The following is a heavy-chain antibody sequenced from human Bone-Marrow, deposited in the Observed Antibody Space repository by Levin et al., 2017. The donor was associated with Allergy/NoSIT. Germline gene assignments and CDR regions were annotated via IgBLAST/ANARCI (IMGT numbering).Heavy chain of an antibody. CDR3: ARKDSGGYLGTDAFDI. D-gene: IGHD1-26*01. J-gene: IGHJ3*02. CDR2: ISASSAST. Sequence: SGGSLRLSCAASGFTFSTYAMSWVRQAPGKGLEWVSSISASSASTYYTDSAKGRFTISRDNSKNTLYLQMNRLRVEDTAMYFCARKDSGGYLGTDAFDIWGQGTMVPVSP. CDR1: GFTFSTYA. V-gene: IGHV3-23*01.